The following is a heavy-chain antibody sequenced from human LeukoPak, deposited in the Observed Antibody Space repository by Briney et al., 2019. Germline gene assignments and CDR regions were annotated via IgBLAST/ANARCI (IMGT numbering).Heavy chain of an antibody. J-gene: IGHJ4*02. CDR3: ARDSESYHDF. Sequence: PSQTLSLTCAVSGGSISSGGYSWSWIRQPPGKGLEWIGYIYHSGSTYYNPSLKSRVTISVDRSKNQFSLKLSSVTAADTAVYYCARDSESYHDFWGQGTLVTASS. V-gene: IGHV4-30-2*01. CDR2: IYHSGST. D-gene: IGHD1-26*01. CDR1: GGSISSGGYS.